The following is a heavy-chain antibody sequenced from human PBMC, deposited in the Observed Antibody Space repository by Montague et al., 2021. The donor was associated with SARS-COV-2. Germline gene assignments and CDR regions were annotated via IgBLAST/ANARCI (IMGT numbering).Heavy chain of an antibody. J-gene: IGHJ6*02. CDR2: IYYSGST. CDR3: ARVGRQQLVRLSGMDV. V-gene: IGHV4-39*07. D-gene: IGHD6-13*01. CDR1: GRSISSSSYY. Sequence: SETLSLTCTVSGRSISSSSYYWGWIRQPPGKGLEWIGSIYYSGSTYYNPSLKSRVTISVDTSKNQFSLKLSSVTAADTAVYYCARVGRQQLVRLSGMDVWGQGTRSPSP.